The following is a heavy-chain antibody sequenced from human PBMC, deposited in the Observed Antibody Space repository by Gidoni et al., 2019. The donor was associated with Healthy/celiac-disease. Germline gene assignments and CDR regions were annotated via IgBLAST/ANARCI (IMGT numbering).Heavy chain of an antibody. CDR2: ISYDGSNK. CDR3: AKPGGIEDAFDI. D-gene: IGHD3-16*01. CDR1: GFTFSSYG. J-gene: IGHJ3*02. V-gene: IGHV3-30*18. Sequence: QVQLVESGGGVVQPGRSLRLSCAASGFTFSSYGMHWVRQAPGKGLEWVAVISYDGSNKYYAYSVKGRFTISRDNSKNTLYLQMNSLRAEDTAVYYCAKPGGIEDAFDIWGQGTMVTVSS.